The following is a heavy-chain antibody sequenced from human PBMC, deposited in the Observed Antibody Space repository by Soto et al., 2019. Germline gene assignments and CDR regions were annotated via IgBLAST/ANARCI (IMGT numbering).Heavy chain of an antibody. D-gene: IGHD3-3*01. J-gene: IGHJ6*03. CDR1: GFTFSSYG. CDR3: AKVGVDLPYYYMDG. CDR2: ISYDGSNK. V-gene: IGHV3-30*18. Sequence: GGSLRLSCAASGFTFSSYGMHWVRQAPGKGLEWVAVISYDGSNKYYADSVKGRFTISRDNSKNTLYLQMNSLRAEDTAVYYCAKVGVDLPYYYMDGWGKGTTVTVSS.